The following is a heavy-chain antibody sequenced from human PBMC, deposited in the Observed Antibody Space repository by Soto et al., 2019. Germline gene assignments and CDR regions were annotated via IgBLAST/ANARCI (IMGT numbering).Heavy chain of an antibody. CDR3: ARVTRFPDAFDI. J-gene: IGHJ3*02. CDR2: MNHNGDS. Sequence: QVHLQQWGAGLLKPSETLSLTCGVYGGSFGTSYWAWIRQSPEKGLEGIGEMNHNGDSNYNPSLKMRVTISLDMSETQFSLKLTPVAAADTAVYYCARVTRFPDAFDIWGQGTPVIVSS. V-gene: IGHV4-34*01. CDR1: GGSFGTSY.